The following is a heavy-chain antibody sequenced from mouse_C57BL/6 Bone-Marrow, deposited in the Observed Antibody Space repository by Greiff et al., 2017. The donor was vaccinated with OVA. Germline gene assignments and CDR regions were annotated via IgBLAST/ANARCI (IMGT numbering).Heavy chain of an antibody. CDR1: GYTFTDYY. Sequence: EVQLQQSGPELVKPGASVKISCKASGYTFTDYYMNWVKQSHGKSLEWIGDINPNNGGTSYNQKFKGKATLTLDKSSSTAYMELRSLTSEDSAVYYCARHYSNYDFDYWGQGTTLTVSS. CDR2: INPNNGGT. J-gene: IGHJ2*01. V-gene: IGHV1-26*01. D-gene: IGHD2-5*01. CDR3: ARHYSNYDFDY.